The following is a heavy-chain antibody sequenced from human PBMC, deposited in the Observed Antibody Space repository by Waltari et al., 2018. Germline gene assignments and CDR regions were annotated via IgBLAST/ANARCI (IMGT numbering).Heavy chain of an antibody. CDR1: GFNFRSSW. V-gene: IGHV3-15*01. J-gene: IGHJ4*02. D-gene: IGHD6-13*01. CDR2: IKSENDGGTT. CDR3: IAESTIWYVFYFDY. Sequence: EVQLVESGGGVVKPGGSCGTCCVASGFNFRSSWMVWGRQAPGKGLEWVGRIKSENDGGTTEYAASVKGRFTISRDDSRNTLYLQMNSLGTEDTAIYYCIAESTIWYVFYFDYWGQGSLITVSS.